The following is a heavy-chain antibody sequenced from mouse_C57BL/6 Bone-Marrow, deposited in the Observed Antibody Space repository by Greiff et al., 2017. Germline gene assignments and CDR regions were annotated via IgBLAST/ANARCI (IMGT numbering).Heavy chain of an antibody. V-gene: IGHV5-6*02. J-gene: IGHJ2*01. CDR1: GFTFSSYG. Sequence: EVKVVESGGDLVKPGGSLKLSCAASGFTFSSYGMSWVRQTPDKRLEWVATISSGGSYTYYPDSVKGRFTISRDNAKNTLYLQMSSLKSEDTAMYYCARRGVVAHFDYWGQGTTLTVSS. CDR3: ARRGVVAHFDY. CDR2: ISSGGSYT. D-gene: IGHD1-1*01.